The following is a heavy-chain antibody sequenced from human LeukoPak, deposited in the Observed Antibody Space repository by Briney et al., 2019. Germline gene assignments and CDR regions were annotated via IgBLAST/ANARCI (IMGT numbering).Heavy chain of an antibody. CDR3: ARDRGYYDFWSGYPPYYYYYGMDV. CDR2: IIPIFGTA. CDR1: GGTFSSYA. V-gene: IGHV1-69*13. J-gene: IGHJ6*02. D-gene: IGHD3-3*01. Sequence: PVKVSCKASGGTFSSYAISWVRQAPGQGLEWMGGIIPIFGTANYAQKFQGRVTITADESTSTAYMELSSLRSEDTAVYYCARDRGYYDFWSGYPPYYYYYGMDVWDQGTTVTVSS.